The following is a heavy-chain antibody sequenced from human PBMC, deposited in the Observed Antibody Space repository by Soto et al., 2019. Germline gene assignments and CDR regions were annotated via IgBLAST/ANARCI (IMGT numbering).Heavy chain of an antibody. CDR2: IYYSEST. D-gene: IGHD3-3*01. CDR3: ARTLLFLQWSYYFDY. V-gene: IGHV4-31*03. CDR1: NGSISSAGYY. J-gene: IGHJ4*02. Sequence: SETLSLTCPVSNGSISSAGYYWSWIRQHPGKGLEWIGYIYYSESTYYNPSLKSRVTMSVDTSKNQFSLKLSSVTAADTAVYYCARTLLFLQWSYYFDYWGRGTLVTVSS.